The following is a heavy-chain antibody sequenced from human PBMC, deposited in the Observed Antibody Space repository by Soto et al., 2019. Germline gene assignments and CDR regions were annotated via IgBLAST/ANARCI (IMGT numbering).Heavy chain of an antibody. D-gene: IGHD3-10*01. Sequence: QVQLVESGGGVVQPGRSLRLSCAASGFTFSSYAMHWVRQAPGKGLEWVAVISYDGSNKYYADSVKGRFTISRDNSKNTLYLQMNSLRAEDAAVYYCARTPSFGESTMDYWGQVTLVTVSS. CDR3: ARTPSFGESTMDY. CDR2: ISYDGSNK. J-gene: IGHJ4*02. V-gene: IGHV3-30-3*01. CDR1: GFTFSSYA.